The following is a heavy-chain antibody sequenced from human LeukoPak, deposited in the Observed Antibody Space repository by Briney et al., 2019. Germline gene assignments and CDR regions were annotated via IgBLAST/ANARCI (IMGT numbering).Heavy chain of an antibody. CDR2: IYPGDSDT. D-gene: IGHD6-6*01. CDR3: AKSEFSSSSPPFDY. V-gene: IGHV5-51*01. Sequence: GESLKISCKGSGYSFNTYWIGWVRQMPGKGLEWMGIIYPGDSDTKYNPSFQGQVTISADKSISTAYLQWSSLKASDTAMYYCAKSEFSSSSPPFDYWGQGTLVTVSS. CDR1: GYSFNTYW. J-gene: IGHJ4*02.